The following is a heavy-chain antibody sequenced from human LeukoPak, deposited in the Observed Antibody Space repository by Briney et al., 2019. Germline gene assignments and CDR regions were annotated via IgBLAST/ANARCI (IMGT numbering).Heavy chain of an antibody. CDR3: ARAITYYYDSSGYPPAPYYFDY. J-gene: IGHJ4*02. V-gene: IGHV4-31*03. CDR2: IYYSGST. D-gene: IGHD3-22*01. Sequence: SETLSLTCTVSGGSISSGGYYWSWIRQHPGKGLEWIGYIYYSGSTYYNLSLKSRVTISVDTSKNQFSLKLSSVTAADTAVYYCARAITYYYDSSGYPPAPYYFDYWGQGTLVTVSS. CDR1: GGSISSGGYY.